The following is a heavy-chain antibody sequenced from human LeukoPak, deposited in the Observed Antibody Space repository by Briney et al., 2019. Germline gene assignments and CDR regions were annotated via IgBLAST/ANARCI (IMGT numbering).Heavy chain of an antibody. Sequence: ETLSLTCTVSGGSISSYHWSWIRQPPGKGLEWVSTVSSSDSSSYYADSVKGRFTISRDNSKNTLYLQMNSLRAEDTAVYYCAKGRGYCSGGSCYSDYWGQGTLVTVSS. CDR1: GGSISSYH. CDR3: AKGRGYCSGGSCYSDY. V-gene: IGHV3-23*01. J-gene: IGHJ4*02. CDR2: VSSSDSSS. D-gene: IGHD2-15*01.